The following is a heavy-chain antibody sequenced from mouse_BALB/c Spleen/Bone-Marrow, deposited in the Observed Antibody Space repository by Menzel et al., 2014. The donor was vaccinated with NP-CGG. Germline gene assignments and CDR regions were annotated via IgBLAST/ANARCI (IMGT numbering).Heavy chain of an antibody. Sequence: EVQRVESGGGLVQPGGSRKLSCAASGFTFSSFGMHWVRQAPEKGLEWVAYISSGSSTIYYADTVKGRFTISRDNPKSTLFLQMTSLRSEDTAMYYCARDVPLYDVGYFDYWGQGTTLTVSS. J-gene: IGHJ2*01. CDR3: ARDVPLYDVGYFDY. V-gene: IGHV5-17*02. CDR2: ISSGSSTI. D-gene: IGHD2-14*01. CDR1: GFTFSSFG.